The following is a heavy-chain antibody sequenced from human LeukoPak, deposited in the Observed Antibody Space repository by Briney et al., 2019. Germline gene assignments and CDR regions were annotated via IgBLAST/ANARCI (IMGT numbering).Heavy chain of an antibody. CDR3: ARGVGGISYYYDSSGYFKC. D-gene: IGHD3-22*01. CDR1: GFTFSSYA. Sequence: GGSLRLSCAASGFTFSSYAMHWVRQAPGKGLEWVAVISYDGSNKYYADSVKGRFTISRDNSKNTLYLQMSSLRAEDTAVYYCARGVGGISYYYDSSGYFKCWGQGTLVTVSS. CDR2: ISYDGSNK. J-gene: IGHJ4*02. V-gene: IGHV3-30*14.